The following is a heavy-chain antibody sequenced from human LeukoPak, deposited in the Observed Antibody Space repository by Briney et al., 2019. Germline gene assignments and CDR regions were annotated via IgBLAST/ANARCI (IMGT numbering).Heavy chain of an antibody. J-gene: IGHJ4*02. CDR3: TRDSGSYFH. Sequence: GGSLRLSCAASGFTFSGPAMHWVRQAAGEWREGVERIRSKANSYATAYAASVKGRFTISRDDSKNTAYLQMNSLKTEDTAVYYCTRDSGSYFHWGQGTLVTVSS. CDR2: IRSKANSYAT. V-gene: IGHV3-73*01. CDR1: GFTFSGPA. D-gene: IGHD1-26*01.